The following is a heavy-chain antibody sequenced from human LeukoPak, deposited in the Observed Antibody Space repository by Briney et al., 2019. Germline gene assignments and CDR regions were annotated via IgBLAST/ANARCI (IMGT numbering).Heavy chain of an antibody. CDR1: GYTFTSYD. Sequence: ASVKVSCKASGYTFTSYDINWVRQATGQGLEWMGWISAYNGNTNYAQKLQGRVTMTTDTSTSTAYMELRSLRSDDTAVYYCARDSSGWAYYYYYYMDVWGKGTTVTVSS. D-gene: IGHD6-19*01. CDR3: ARDSSGWAYYYYYYMDV. J-gene: IGHJ6*03. CDR2: ISAYNGNT. V-gene: IGHV1-18*01.